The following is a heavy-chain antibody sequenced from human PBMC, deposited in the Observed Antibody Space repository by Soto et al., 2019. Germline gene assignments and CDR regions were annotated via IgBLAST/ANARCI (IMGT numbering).Heavy chain of an antibody. J-gene: IGHJ6*02. V-gene: IGHV4-39*02. CDR2: VYYVGST. CDR1: GGSISSSCCY. D-gene: IGHD5-12*01. CDR3: ARDLVGIVATDETYGMDV. Sequence: SETLSLTCSVSGGSISSSCCYWGWIRQPPGKGLEWIGGVYYVGSTYYNPSLKSRVTISVDTSKSQFSLKLSSVTAADTAVYYCARDLVGIVATDETYGMDVWGQGTTVTVSS.